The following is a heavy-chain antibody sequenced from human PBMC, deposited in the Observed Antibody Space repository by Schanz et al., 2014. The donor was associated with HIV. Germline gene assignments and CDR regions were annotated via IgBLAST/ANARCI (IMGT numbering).Heavy chain of an antibody. CDR3: ARTYTGDWSTGAD. V-gene: IGHV1-69*06. CDR1: GGTFISYA. Sequence: QVQLVQSGAEVKMPGSSVKVSCKASGGTFISYAVSWVRQAPGQGLEWMGGIIPIFDTTKYAQKFQGRVTITADKSTSTAYMELSSLRSEDTAVYYCARTYTGDWSTGADWGQGTLVTVSS. CDR2: IIPIFDTT. J-gene: IGHJ4*02. D-gene: IGHD2-21*02.